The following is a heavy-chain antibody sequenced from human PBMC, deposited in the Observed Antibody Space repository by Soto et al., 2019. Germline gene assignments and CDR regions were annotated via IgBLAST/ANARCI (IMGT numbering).Heavy chain of an antibody. D-gene: IGHD3-22*01. J-gene: IGHJ4*02. CDR2: MSRTGDNT. CDR1: GFTFSIYG. V-gene: IGHV3-23*01. CDR3: AKDQSNSNPLYYFYF. Sequence: GGSLRRSCAASGFTFSIYGLPWVRQSAGKGLEGVSSMSRTGDNTYYADSVKGRFTISRDNSQNTLYLQMNSLRAEDTAIYYCAKDQSNSNPLYYFYFWGPGTLVTVS.